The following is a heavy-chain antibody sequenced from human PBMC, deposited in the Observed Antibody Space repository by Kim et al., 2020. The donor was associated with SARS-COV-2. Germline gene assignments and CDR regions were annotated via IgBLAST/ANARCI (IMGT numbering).Heavy chain of an antibody. J-gene: IGHJ4*02. CDR2: ISRDGSGL. V-gene: IGHV3-NL1*01. CDR3: AKEYCNSFTCDNFFDY. Sequence: GGSLRLSCAASGFTFSRYGMSWVRQAPGKGLEWVAVISRDGSGLLYEDSVKGRFTISRDNSKNTLYLQVNSLSAEDTAVYFCAKEYCNSFTCDNFFDYWGQGTLVTVSS. CDR1: GFTFSRYG. D-gene: IGHD2-2*01.